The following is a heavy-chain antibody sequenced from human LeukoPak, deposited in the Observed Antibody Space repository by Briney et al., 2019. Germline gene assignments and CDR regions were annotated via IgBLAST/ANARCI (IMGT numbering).Heavy chain of an antibody. V-gene: IGHV3-9*01. CDR2: ISWNSGSI. CDR1: GFTFEDYA. Sequence: PGRSLRLSCEASGFTFEDYAMHWVRQAPGKGLEWVSGISWNSGSIGYADSVKGRFTISRDNAKNSLYLRMNSLRAEDTALYYCAKDARAGYLDYWGQGTLVTVST. J-gene: IGHJ4*02. CDR3: AKDARAGYLDY. D-gene: IGHD3-9*01.